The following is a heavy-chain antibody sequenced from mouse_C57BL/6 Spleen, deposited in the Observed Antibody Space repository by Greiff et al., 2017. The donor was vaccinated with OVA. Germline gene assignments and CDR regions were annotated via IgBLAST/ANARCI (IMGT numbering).Heavy chain of an antibody. CDR2: IDPSDSYT. Sequence: QVQLQQPGAELVKPGASVKLSCKASGYTFTSYWMQWVKQRPGQGLEWIGEIDPSDSYTNYNQKFKGKATLTVDTSSSTAYMQLSSLTSEDSAVYYGARYDDPWYFDVWGTGTTVTVSS. D-gene: IGHD2-3*01. CDR1: GYTFTSYW. V-gene: IGHV1-50*01. J-gene: IGHJ1*03. CDR3: ARYDDPWYFDV.